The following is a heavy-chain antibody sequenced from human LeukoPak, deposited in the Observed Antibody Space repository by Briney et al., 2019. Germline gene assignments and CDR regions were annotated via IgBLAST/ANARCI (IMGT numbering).Heavy chain of an antibody. CDR2: ISYDGSNK. J-gene: IGHJ4*02. V-gene: IGHV3-30*04. CDR1: GFTFGDYA. Sequence: GGSLRLSCTASGFTFGDYAMTWVRQAPGKGLEWVAVISYDGSNKYYADSVKGRFTISRDNSKNTLYLQMNSLRAEDTAVYYCAKSHYYDSSDYWGQGTLVTVSS. D-gene: IGHD3-22*01. CDR3: AKSHYYDSSDY.